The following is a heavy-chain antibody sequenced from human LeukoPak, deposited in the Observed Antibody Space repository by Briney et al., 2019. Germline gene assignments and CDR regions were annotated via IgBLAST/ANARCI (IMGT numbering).Heavy chain of an antibody. CDR2: INHSGST. CDR1: GGSFSGYY. Sequence: KASETLSLTCAVYGGSFSGYYWSWIRQPPGKGLEWIGEINHSGSTTYNPSFKSRVPISVDTSKNQFSLKLSSVTAADTAVYFCARGPPTDYYDSSGFYYVFDYWGQGTLVTVS. D-gene: IGHD3-22*01. J-gene: IGHJ4*02. CDR3: ARGPPTDYYDSSGFYYVFDY. V-gene: IGHV4-34*01.